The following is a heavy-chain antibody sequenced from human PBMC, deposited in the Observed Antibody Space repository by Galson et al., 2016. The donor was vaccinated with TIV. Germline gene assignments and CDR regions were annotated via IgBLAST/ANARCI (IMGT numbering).Heavy chain of an antibody. CDR3: ARVLCDVLDVPGARPTHYFDP. J-gene: IGHJ5*02. D-gene: IGHD2-2*02. CDR1: GFSFSTYW. CDR2: IDPDGSEK. V-gene: IGHV3-7*01. Sequence: SLRLSCAASGFSFSTYWMSWIRQAPGKGLEWVANIDPDGSEKYYLDSVKGRFIISRDNAKNSLFLQMDDLRVEGTTVYYCARVLCDVLDVPGARPTHYFDPWGQGTLVTVSS.